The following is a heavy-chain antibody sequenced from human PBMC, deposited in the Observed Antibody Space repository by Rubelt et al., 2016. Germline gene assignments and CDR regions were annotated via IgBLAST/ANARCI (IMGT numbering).Heavy chain of an antibody. CDR2: IIPILGIA. V-gene: IGHV1-69*04. CDR3: SASAPTLFPLVSCENSPSDTSSVAVGCLAQDFQ. J-gene: IGHJ1*01. Sequence: QVQLVQSGAEVKKPGASVKVSCKASGGTFSSYAISWVRQAPGQGLEWMGRIIPILGIANYAQKFQGRVTTTADKSTSTAYMELSSLRSEDTAVYYWSASAPTLFPLVSCENSPSDTSSVAVGCLAQDFQ. D-gene: IGHD6-25*01. CDR1: GGTFSSYA.